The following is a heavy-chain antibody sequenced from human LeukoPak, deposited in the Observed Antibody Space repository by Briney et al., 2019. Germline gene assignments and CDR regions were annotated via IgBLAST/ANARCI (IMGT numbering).Heavy chain of an antibody. J-gene: IGHJ6*03. V-gene: IGHV3-23*01. CDR3: ARATTVTHVYYYYMDV. Sequence: GGSLRLSCAASGFTFSSYGMSWVRQAPGKGLEWVSAISGSGGSTYYADSVKGRFTISRDNAKTSLYLQMNSLRAEDTAVYYCARATTVTHVYYYYMDVWGKGTTVTISS. CDR1: GFTFSSYG. D-gene: IGHD4-17*01. CDR2: ISGSGGST.